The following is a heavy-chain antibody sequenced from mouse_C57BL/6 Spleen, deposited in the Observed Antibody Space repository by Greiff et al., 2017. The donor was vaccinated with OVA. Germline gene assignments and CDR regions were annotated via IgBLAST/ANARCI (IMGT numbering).Heavy chain of an antibody. Sequence: DVKLVESGPGLVKPSQSLSLTCSVTGYSITSGYYWNWIRQFPGNKLEWMGYISYDGSNNYNPSLKNRISITRDTSKNQFVLKLNSLTTEDTATYYCARPSYSNPFAYWGQGTLVTVSA. CDR2: ISYDGSN. D-gene: IGHD2-5*01. J-gene: IGHJ3*01. CDR1: GYSITSGYY. CDR3: ARPSYSNPFAY. V-gene: IGHV3-6*01.